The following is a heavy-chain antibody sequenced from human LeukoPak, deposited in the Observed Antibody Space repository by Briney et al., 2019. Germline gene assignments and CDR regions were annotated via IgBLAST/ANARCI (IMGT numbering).Heavy chain of an antibody. Sequence: SETQSLTCTVSGGSISSYYWSCIRQPPGKGLEWIGYIYYSGSTNYNPSLKSRVTISVDTSKNQFSLKLSSVTAADTAVYYCARDLDTAIGNWGQGTLVTVSS. J-gene: IGHJ4*02. V-gene: IGHV4-59*12. CDR3: ARDLDTAIGN. D-gene: IGHD5-18*01. CDR1: GGSISSYY. CDR2: IYYSGST.